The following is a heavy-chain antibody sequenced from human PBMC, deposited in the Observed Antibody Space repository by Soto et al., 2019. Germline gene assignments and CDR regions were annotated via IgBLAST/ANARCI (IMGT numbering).Heavy chain of an antibody. D-gene: IGHD6-19*01. CDR2: IYYSGST. CDR1: GGSMDTYF. V-gene: IGHV4-59*01. Sequence: SETLSLTCTVSGGSMDTYFWNWVRQPPGKGLEWIGCIYYSGSTKYNTSLKSRVTISVDTSKNQISLNLRSVTAADTAIYYCARVIGGWYEHDYWGQGTLVTVSS. CDR3: ARVIGGWYEHDY. J-gene: IGHJ4*02.